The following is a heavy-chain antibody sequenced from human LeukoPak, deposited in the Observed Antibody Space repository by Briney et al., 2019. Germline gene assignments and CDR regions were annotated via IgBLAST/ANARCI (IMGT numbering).Heavy chain of an antibody. V-gene: IGHV3-23*01. J-gene: IGHJ4*02. CDR3: AKATTSLAAADPFDY. CDR1: GFTFSTYA. CDR2: IIGSGGST. D-gene: IGHD6-13*01. Sequence: GGSLRLSCAASGFTFSTYAMSWVRQAPGKGLEWVSGIIGSGGSTDYADSVKGRFTISRDNSKNTLYLQMNSLRAEDTAVYYCAKATTSLAAADPFDYWGQGTLVTVSS.